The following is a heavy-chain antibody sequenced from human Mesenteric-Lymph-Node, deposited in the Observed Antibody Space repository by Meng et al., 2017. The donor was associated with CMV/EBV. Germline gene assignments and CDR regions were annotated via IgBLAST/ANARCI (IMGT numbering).Heavy chain of an antibody. CDR2: ISSSGSTI. CDR3: ARGGEFGYVGMDV. CDR1: GFTFSSYA. D-gene: IGHD3-10*01. J-gene: IGHJ6*02. Sequence: GGSLRLSCAASGFTFSSYAMSWVRQAPGKGLEWVSYISSSGSTIYYADSVKGRFTISRDNAKNSLYLQMNSLRAEDTAVYYCARGGEFGYVGMDVWGQGTTVTVSS. V-gene: IGHV3-48*03.